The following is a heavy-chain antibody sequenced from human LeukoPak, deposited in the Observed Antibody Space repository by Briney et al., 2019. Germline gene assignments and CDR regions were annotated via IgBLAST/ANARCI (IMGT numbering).Heavy chain of an antibody. D-gene: IGHD4-17*01. V-gene: IGHV1-69*02. CDR3: ARVPPRTTVTTPRDYYGMDV. J-gene: IGHJ6*02. CDR2: IIPILGIA. CDR1: GGTFNNYT. Sequence: SVTVSYMASGGTFNNYTIRWVGQAPAQGGAGMGRIIPILGIANYEQQFQGRVTITADKSTSTAYMELSSLRSEDTAVYYCARVPPRTTVTTPRDYYGMDVWGQGTTVTVSS.